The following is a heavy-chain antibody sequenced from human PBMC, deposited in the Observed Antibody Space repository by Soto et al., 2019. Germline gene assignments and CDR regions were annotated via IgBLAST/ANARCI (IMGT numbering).Heavy chain of an antibody. CDR1: GYTFTSYG. D-gene: IGHD3-3*01. Sequence: GASVKVSCKASGYTFTSYGISWVRQAPGQGLEWMGWISAYNGNTNYAQKLQGRVTMTTDTSTSTAYMGLRSLRSDDTAVYYCARDRHFTIFGVVIINWFDPWGQGTLVTVSS. CDR2: ISAYNGNT. V-gene: IGHV1-18*04. CDR3: ARDRHFTIFGVVIINWFDP. J-gene: IGHJ5*02.